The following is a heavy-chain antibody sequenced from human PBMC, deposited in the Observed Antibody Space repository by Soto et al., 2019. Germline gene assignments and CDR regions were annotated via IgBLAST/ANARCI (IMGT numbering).Heavy chain of an antibody. V-gene: IGHV3-30-3*01. CDR3: AREGGGAGRDYYDSSGYYLDY. J-gene: IGHJ4*02. D-gene: IGHD3-22*01. Sequence: QVQLVESGGGVVQPGRSLRLSCAASGFTFSSYAMHWVRQAPSKGLEWVAVISYDGSNKYYADSVKGRFTISRDNSKNTLYLQMNSLRAEDTAVYYCAREGGGAGRDYYDSSGYYLDYWGQGTLVTVSS. CDR1: GFTFSSYA. CDR2: ISYDGSNK.